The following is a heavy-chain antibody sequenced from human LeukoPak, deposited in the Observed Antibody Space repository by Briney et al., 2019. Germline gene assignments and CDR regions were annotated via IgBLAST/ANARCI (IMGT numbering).Heavy chain of an antibody. Sequence: ASVKVSCKASGYTFTGYYMHWVRQAPGQGLEWMGWINPNSGGTNYAQKFQGRVTMTRDTSISTAYMELSRLRSDDTAVYYCARARGSYDYVWGSRYYFDYWGQGTLVTVSS. D-gene: IGHD3-16*01. CDR1: GYTFTGYY. J-gene: IGHJ4*02. V-gene: IGHV1-2*02. CDR2: INPNSGGT. CDR3: ARARGSYDYVWGSRYYFDY.